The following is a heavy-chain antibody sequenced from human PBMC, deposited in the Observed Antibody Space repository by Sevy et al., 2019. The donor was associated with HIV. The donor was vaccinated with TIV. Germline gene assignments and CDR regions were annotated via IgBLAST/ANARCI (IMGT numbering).Heavy chain of an antibody. CDR3: ARDIAVRPRVFDL. D-gene: IGHD6-6*01. CDR2: IYYTGTT. CDR1: GGSISSYF. Sequence: SENLSLTCSVSGGSISSYFWSWIRQPPGKGLEWIGYIYYTGTTNYNPSLRSRVTISLDTSKKHFSLNLTSVTAADTAVYYCARDIAVRPRVFDLWGQGTLVTVSS. V-gene: IGHV4-59*01. J-gene: IGHJ4*02.